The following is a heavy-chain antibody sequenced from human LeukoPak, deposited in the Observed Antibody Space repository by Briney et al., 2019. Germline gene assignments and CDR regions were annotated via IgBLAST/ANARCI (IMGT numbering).Heavy chain of an antibody. D-gene: IGHD1-1*01. CDR2: ISANAGST. CDR1: GFSFSNYA. Sequence: PGGSLRLSCAGSGFSFSNYAMNWVRQAPGRGLEWVSGISANAGSTYYADSVKGRFTISRDNSKNTMYLQMNGLRAEDTAVYYCARGLESKDTRPHYWGQGTLVSVST. CDR3: ARGLESKDTRPHY. V-gene: IGHV3-23*01. J-gene: IGHJ4*02.